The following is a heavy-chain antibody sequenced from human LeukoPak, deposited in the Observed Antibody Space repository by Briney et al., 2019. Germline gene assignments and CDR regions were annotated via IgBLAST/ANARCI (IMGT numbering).Heavy chain of an antibody. Sequence: ASVKVSCKASGYTFTGDYLHWVRQAPGQGLEWMGWINPNSGDTNYAQRFQGRVTMTRDTSISAAYMELRWLTSDDTAVYYCARERGGNSPFDSWGQGTLVTVSS. J-gene: IGHJ4*02. V-gene: IGHV1-2*02. CDR2: INPNSGDT. CDR1: GYTFTGDY. CDR3: ARERGGNSPFDS. D-gene: IGHD4-23*01.